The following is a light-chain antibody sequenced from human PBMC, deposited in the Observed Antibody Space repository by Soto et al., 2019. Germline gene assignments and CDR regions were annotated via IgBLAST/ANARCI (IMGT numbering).Light chain of an antibody. CDR1: QSISTY. CDR3: QQRSNWPPIT. Sequence: DIQMTQSPSSLSASVGDRVTITCRASQSISTYLHWYQQKPGKAPNLLIYAASTLQSGVPSRFSGSGSGTGFTLTISSLQPEDFAVYYCQQRSNWPPITFGQGTRLEIK. V-gene: IGKV1-39*01. J-gene: IGKJ5*01. CDR2: AAS.